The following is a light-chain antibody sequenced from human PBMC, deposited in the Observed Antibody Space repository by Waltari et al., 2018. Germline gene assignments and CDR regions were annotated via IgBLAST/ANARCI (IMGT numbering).Light chain of an antibody. CDR2: KAS. J-gene: IGKJ1*01. V-gene: IGKV1-5*03. Sequence: DIQMTQSPSTLSASVGDRVTITCRASQSISSWLAWYQQKPGKAPKLLINKASSLESGVPSRCSGSGSGTEFTLTISSLQPDDFATYYCQQYNSLWTFGQGTKVEIK. CDR1: QSISSW. CDR3: QQYNSLWT.